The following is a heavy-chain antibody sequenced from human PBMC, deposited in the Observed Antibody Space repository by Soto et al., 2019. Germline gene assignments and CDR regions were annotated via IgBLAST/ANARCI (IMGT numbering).Heavy chain of an antibody. V-gene: IGHV1-18*01. CDR2: ISPYNGNT. J-gene: IGHJ4*02. Sequence: ASVKVSCKASGYTFTNYGISWVRQAPGQGLEWMGWISPYNGNTNYAEKFQGRVTMTTDTSTSTAYIELRSLRSDDTAVYYCARGVQEYYFDYWGQATVVTVSS. D-gene: IGHD3-10*01. CDR1: GYTFTNYG. CDR3: ARGVQEYYFDY.